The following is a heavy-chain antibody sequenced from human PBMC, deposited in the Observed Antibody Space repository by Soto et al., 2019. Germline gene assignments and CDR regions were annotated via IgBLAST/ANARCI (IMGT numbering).Heavy chain of an antibody. J-gene: IGHJ5*02. V-gene: IGHV4-59*01. CDR2: VYLSGNT. D-gene: IGHD6-25*01. CDR3: GSVRPSGYVLS. Sequence: PSETLSLTCTVSGGSLSSYYWTWIRQSPGKGLEWIGYVYLSGNTNYNPSRKSRVTISIDTSKNQFSLRLASVTAADTAFYYCGSVRPSGYVLSWGQGTLVTVSS. CDR1: GGSLSSYY.